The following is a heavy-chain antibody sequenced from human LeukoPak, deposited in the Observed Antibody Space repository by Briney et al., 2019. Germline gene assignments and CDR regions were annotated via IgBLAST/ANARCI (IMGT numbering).Heavy chain of an antibody. V-gene: IGHV3-74*01. Sequence: GGSLRLSCAASGFSFSSYVMHWVRQAPGKGLTWVSRISHDGTDTNYADSVRGRVTISRDNARNTLYLQMNSLRDDDTAVYYCSRDVNFLFFDVWGRGTPVTVSS. CDR1: GFSFSSYV. CDR2: ISHDGTDT. D-gene: IGHD5-24*01. CDR3: SRDVNFLFFDV. J-gene: IGHJ2*01.